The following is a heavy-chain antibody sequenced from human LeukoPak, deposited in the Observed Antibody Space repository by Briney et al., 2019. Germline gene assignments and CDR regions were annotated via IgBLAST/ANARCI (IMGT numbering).Heavy chain of an antibody. D-gene: IGHD2-15*01. CDR3: ARQGLGYCSGGSCYHHDAFDI. Sequence: GESLKISCKGSGYSFTSYWIGWVRQMPGEGLEWMGIIYPGDSDTRYSPSFQGQVTISADKSISTAYLQWSSLKASDTAIYYCARQGLGYCSGGSCYHHDAFDIWGQGTMVTVSP. J-gene: IGHJ3*02. CDR1: GYSFTSYW. V-gene: IGHV5-51*01. CDR2: IYPGDSDT.